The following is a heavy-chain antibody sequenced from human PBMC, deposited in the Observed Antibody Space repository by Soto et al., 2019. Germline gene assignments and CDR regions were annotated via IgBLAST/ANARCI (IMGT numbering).Heavy chain of an antibody. CDR1: GGTFSSYA. CDR2: IIPIFGTA. J-gene: IGHJ5*02. Sequence: QVQLVQSGAEVKKPGSSVKVSCKASGGTFSSYAISWVRQAPGQGLEWMGGIIPIFGTANYAQKFQGRVTITADKSTSTAYRGRGSLDFGDAAVYYWARVGPGWLQLRGWFAPWGRGSLVTLSS. V-gene: IGHV1-69*06. D-gene: IGHD5-12*01. CDR3: ARVGPGWLQLRGWFAP.